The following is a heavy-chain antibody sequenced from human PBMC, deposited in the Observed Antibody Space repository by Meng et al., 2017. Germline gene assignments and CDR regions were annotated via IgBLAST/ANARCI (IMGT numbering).Heavy chain of an antibody. D-gene: IGHD5-18*01. J-gene: IGHJ5*02. CDR1: GGSISSGGYY. Sequence: VQLRECGPGLVRPPPTPPPTSTFFGGSISSGGYYWSWIRQHPGKGLEWIGYIYSSGGTYYNPSLKSLVTISVDTSKNQFSLKLSSVTAADTAVYYCARADRRVGSYGPNWFDPWGQGTLVTVSS. V-gene: IGHV4-31*01. CDR3: ARADRRVGSYGPNWFDP. CDR2: IYSSGGT.